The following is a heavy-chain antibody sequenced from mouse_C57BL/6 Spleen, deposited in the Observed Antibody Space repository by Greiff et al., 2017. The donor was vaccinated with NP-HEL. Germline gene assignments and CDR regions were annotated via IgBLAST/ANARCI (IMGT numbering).Heavy chain of an antibody. CDR3: ARRGGYDGGPLYAMDY. CDR1: GYAFTNYL. V-gene: IGHV1-54*01. D-gene: IGHD2-2*01. J-gene: IGHJ4*01. CDR2: INPGSGGT. Sequence: VKLMESGAELVRPGTSVKVSCKASGYAFTNYLIEWVKQRPGQGLEWIGVINPGSGGTNYNEKFKGKATLTADKSSSTAYMQLSSLTSEDSAVYFCARRGGYDGGPLYAMDYWGQGTSVTVSS.